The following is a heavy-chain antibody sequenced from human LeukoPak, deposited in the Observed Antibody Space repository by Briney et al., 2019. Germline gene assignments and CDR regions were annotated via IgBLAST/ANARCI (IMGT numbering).Heavy chain of an antibody. CDR2: LGIAGDT. Sequence: GGSLRLSCAASGFTVSSYAMHWVRQPIGKGLEWVSALGIAGDTYYADSVKGRFTISRDNSKNTLYLQMNSLRAEDTAVYYCAKDRRTIFGVVPSYYFDYWGQGTLVTVSS. CDR3: AKDRRTIFGVVPSYYFDY. CDR1: GFTVSSYA. D-gene: IGHD3-3*01. J-gene: IGHJ4*02. V-gene: IGHV3-13*01.